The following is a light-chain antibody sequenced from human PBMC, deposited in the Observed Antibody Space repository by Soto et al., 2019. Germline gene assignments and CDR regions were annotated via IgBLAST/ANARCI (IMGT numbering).Light chain of an antibody. V-gene: IGKV1-6*01. J-gene: IGKJ4*01. Sequence: AIQMTQSPSSLSASVGDRVTITCRASQGIRSELGWYQQKPGKAPNLLIYTASTLQSGVPSRFSGSGSGTDFTLTISSLQTEDFETYYCIQDYNYPLTFGGGTKV. CDR1: QGIRSE. CDR2: TAS. CDR3: IQDYNYPLT.